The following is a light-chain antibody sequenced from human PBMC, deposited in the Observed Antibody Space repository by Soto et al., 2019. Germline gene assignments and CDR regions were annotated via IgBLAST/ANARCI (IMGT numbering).Light chain of an antibody. V-gene: IGKV1-27*01. CDR1: QGISSY. Sequence: DIPMTQSPSSLSASVGDRVTITCRASQGISSYLAWYQQRPGKVPKVLIYAASTLHSGVPSRFSGSGSGTDFTLTISNVQPEDVATYYCQNYYNAPETFGQGTKGELK. CDR2: AAS. CDR3: QNYYNAPET. J-gene: IGKJ1*01.